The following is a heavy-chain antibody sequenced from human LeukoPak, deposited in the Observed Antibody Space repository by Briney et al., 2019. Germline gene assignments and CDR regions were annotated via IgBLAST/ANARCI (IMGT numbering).Heavy chain of an antibody. CDR3: ARDPRNVGLAP. D-gene: IGHD2-15*01. Sequence: GGSLRLSCVASGFSFSGYWMYWVRQAPGKGLMYISRNNGDGSTTNYADVVKGRFTMSRDNVKNTLYLQMNSLRVEDTAVYYCARDPRNVGLAPWGQGTLVTVSS. CDR2: NNGDGSTT. J-gene: IGHJ5*02. CDR1: GFSFSGYW. V-gene: IGHV3-74*01.